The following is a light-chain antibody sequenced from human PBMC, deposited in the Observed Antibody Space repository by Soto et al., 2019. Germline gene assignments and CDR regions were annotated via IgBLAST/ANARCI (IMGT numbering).Light chain of an antibody. CDR1: SSDLWTYNF. J-gene: IGLJ1*01. Sequence: QSVLTQPASVSGSPGQSITISCTGTSSDLWTYNFVSWYQQLPGEAPKFMIYDDIKRPSGVSNRFSGSKSGNTASLTISGLQAEDEADYYCCSYAGSGTDKYVFGGGTKVTVL. CDR2: DDI. CDR3: CSYAGSGTDKYV. V-gene: IGLV2-23*01.